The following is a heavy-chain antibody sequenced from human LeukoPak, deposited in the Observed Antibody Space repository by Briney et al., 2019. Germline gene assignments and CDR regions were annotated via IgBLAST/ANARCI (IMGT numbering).Heavy chain of an antibody. CDR3: AKCIVAAITQPQDY. CDR2: TSYDGSNK. CDR1: GFTFSSYG. V-gene: IGHV3-30*18. Sequence: GGSLRLSCAASGFTFSSYGMHWVRQAPGKGLEWVAVTSYDGSNKYYADSVKGRFTISRDNSKNTLYLQMNSLRAEDTAVYYCAKCIVAAITQPQDYWGQGTLVTVFS. J-gene: IGHJ4*02. D-gene: IGHD5-12*01.